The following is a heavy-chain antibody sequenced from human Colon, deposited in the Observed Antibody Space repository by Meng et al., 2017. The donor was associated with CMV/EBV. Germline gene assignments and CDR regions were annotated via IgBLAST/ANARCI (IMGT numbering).Heavy chain of an antibody. J-gene: IGHJ4*02. CDR1: GFTFRTNN. Sequence: GESLKISCAASGFTFRTNNMHWVRQAPGKGLEWVSFIRYGGRDKHYADSVKGRLTISRDHSKNTLYLQMNSLRAEDTALYYCVKDFNWGFDYWGQGTLVTVSS. CDR2: IRYGGRDK. CDR3: VKDFNWGFDY. D-gene: IGHD7-27*01. V-gene: IGHV3-30*02.